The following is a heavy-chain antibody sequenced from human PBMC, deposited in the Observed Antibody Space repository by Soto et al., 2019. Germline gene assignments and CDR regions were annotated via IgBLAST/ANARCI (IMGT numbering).Heavy chain of an antibody. J-gene: IGHJ4*02. D-gene: IGHD1-26*01. CDR3: AKGRGSYWAIDS. V-gene: IGHV3-30*18. CDR2: ILSDGNNK. CDR1: GFTFSSYG. Sequence: QVQLVESGGGVVQPGRSLRLSCAASGFTFSSYGMHWVRQAPGKGLEWVAVILSDGNNKFYAYSVKGRFTISRDNSKNTLYLQMDSLRVEDTAVYYCAKGRGSYWAIDSWGQGTLVTVSS.